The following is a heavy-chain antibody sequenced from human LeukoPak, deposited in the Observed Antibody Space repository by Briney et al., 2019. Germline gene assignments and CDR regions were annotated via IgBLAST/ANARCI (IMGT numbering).Heavy chain of an antibody. Sequence: GGSLRLSCAASGFTFSSYGMSWVRQAPGKGLEWVSTISNSGGSTFYGDSVKGRFTISRDSSKNTLYLQMTSLRAEDTAVYYCAKDPCSGGSCYSADYWGQGTLVTVSS. V-gene: IGHV3-23*01. CDR1: GFTFSSYG. D-gene: IGHD2-15*01. CDR3: AKDPCSGGSCYSADY. CDR2: ISNSGGST. J-gene: IGHJ4*02.